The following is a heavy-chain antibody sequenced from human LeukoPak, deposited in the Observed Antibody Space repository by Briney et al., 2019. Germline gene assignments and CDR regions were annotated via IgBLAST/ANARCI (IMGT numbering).Heavy chain of an antibody. V-gene: IGHV3-7*01. J-gene: IGHJ4*02. Sequence: GRSLRLSCAASGFTFSSYWMSWVRQAPGKGLEWVANIKQDGSEKYYVDSVKGRFSISRDNAKNSLYLQMNSLRAKDTAVYYCARTAAAGFDYWGQGTLVTVSS. CDR3: ARTAAAGFDY. CDR2: IKQDGSEK. CDR1: GFTFSSYW. D-gene: IGHD6-13*01.